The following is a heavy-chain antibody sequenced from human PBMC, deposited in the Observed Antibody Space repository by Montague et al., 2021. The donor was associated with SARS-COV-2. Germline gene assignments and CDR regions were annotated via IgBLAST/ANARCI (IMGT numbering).Heavy chain of an antibody. CDR3: ARHRTYYDEVWGTHRYTPDY. J-gene: IGHJ4*02. Sequence: SETLSLTCSVSSPAFGRSNYCWDWISQPPKTRPEKIANIDYSWSTNYNPSLKSRVTMSVDTSKKQFSLRLTSVTAADTAVYYCARHRTYYDEVWGTHRYTPDYWGQGTLVTGSS. CDR1: SPAFGRSNYC. D-gene: IGHD3-16*02. V-gene: IGHV4-39*01. CDR2: IDYSWST.